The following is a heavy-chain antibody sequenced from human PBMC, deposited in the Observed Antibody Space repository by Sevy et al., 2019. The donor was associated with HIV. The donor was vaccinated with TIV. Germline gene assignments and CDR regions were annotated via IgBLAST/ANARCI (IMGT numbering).Heavy chain of an antibody. CDR2: ISRSGGST. V-gene: IGHV3-23*01. Sequence: GGSLRLSCEASGFTFSNYAMSWVRQAPGKGLEWVCSISRSGGSTYYADSVKGRFTISRDNSKNTLYLQMNSLRAEETAVFYCAKVDVVVPVADYGLDVWGQGTTVTVSS. J-gene: IGHJ6*02. CDR1: GFTFSNYA. CDR3: AKVDVVVPVADYGLDV. D-gene: IGHD2-2*01.